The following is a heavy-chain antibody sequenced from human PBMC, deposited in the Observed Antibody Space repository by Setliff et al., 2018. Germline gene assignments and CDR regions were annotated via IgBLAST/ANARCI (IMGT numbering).Heavy chain of an antibody. V-gene: IGHV4-39*01. Sequence: TLSLTGTVSGCSISSSSYYWGWIRQPPGTGLEWIGSIYYSGSTYYNPSLKSRVTISVDTSKNQFSLKLSSVTAADTAVYYCARGTYSSSSSYYFDYWGQGALVTVSS. D-gene: IGHD6-13*01. CDR1: GCSISSSSYY. J-gene: IGHJ4*02. CDR2: IYYSGST. CDR3: ARGTYSSSSSYYFDY.